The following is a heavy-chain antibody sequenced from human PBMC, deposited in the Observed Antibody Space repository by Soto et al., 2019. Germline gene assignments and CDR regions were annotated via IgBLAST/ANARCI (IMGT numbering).Heavy chain of an antibody. D-gene: IGHD3-16*01. V-gene: IGHV4-59*08. CDR2: IYYSGST. CDR1: GGSISSYY. J-gene: IGHJ4*02. CDR3: ARRYVGTLDN. Sequence: SETLSLTCTVSGGSISSYYWSWIRQPPGKGLEWIGYIYYSGSTNYNPSLKSRVTISVDTSKNQFSLKLSSVTAADTAVYYCARRYVGTLDNWGQGTLFTVSS.